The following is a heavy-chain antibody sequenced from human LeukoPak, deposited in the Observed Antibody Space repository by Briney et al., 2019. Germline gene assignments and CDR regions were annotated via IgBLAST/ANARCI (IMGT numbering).Heavy chain of an antibody. CDR1: GYTFTGYY. Sequence: ASVKVSCKASGYTFTGYYMHWVRQAPGQGLEWMGWINPNSGGTNYAQKFQGRVTMTRDTSISTAYMELSRLRSDDTAVYYCARVGISVRGVRTWWFDPWGQGTLVTVSS. CDR3: ARVGISVRGVRTWWFDP. V-gene: IGHV1-2*02. J-gene: IGHJ5*02. D-gene: IGHD3-10*01. CDR2: INPNSGGT.